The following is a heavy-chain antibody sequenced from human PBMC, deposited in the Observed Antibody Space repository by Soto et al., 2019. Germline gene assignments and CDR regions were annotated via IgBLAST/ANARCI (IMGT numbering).Heavy chain of an antibody. CDR1: GGSISSGSSY. Sequence: QLQLQESGPGLVKPSETLSLTCTASGGSISSGSSYWAWIRQPPGKGLEWIGSIYYSGRTYYNPSLKSRVTISVDTSKNQFSLKLSSVTAADTAVYYCARRGTGASPGAFDIWGQGTMVTVSS. J-gene: IGHJ3*02. CDR3: ARRGTGASPGAFDI. CDR2: IYYSGRT. V-gene: IGHV4-39*01. D-gene: IGHD3-16*01.